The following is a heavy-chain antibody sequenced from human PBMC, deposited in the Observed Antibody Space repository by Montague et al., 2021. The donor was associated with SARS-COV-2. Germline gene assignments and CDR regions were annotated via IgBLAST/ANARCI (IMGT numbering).Heavy chain of an antibody. V-gene: IGHV4-39*01. D-gene: IGHD3-9*01. CDR3: ARRSYDILTGYSIPNWFDP. CDR1: GGSFSNYY. J-gene: IGHJ5*02. CDR2: IYYSGST. Sequence: SETLSLTCAVSGGSFSNYYWSWIRQPSGKGLEWIGSIYYSGSTYYNPSLKSRVTISVDTSKNQFSLKLSSVTAADTAVYYCARRSYDILTGYSIPNWFDPWGQGTLVTVSS.